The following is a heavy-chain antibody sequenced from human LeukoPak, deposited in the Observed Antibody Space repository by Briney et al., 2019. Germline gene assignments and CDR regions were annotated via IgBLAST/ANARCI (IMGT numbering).Heavy chain of an antibody. CDR2: ISYDGSNK. V-gene: IGHV3-30-3*01. CDR3: ARSSRPAGAFDY. CDR1: GFTFSSYA. J-gene: IGHJ4*02. Sequence: PGRSLRLSCAASGFTFSSYAMHWVRQAPGKGLEWVAVISYDGSNKYYADSVKGRFTISRDNSKNTLYLQMNSLRAEDTAVYYCARSSRPAGAFDYWAREPWSPSPQ. D-gene: IGHD3-10*01.